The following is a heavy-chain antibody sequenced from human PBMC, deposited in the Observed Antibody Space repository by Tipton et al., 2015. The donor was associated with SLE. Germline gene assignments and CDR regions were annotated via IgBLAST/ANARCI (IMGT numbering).Heavy chain of an antibody. J-gene: IGHJ4*02. CDR2: IRYDGSNK. CDR1: GFTFSSYG. CDR3: ASPVEMTKPG. Sequence: SLRLSCAASGFTFSSYGMHWVRQAPGKGLEWVAFIRYDGSNKYYADSVKGRFTISRDNSKNTLYLQMNSLRAEETAVYYCASPVEMTKPGWGQGTLVTVSS. V-gene: IGHV3-30*02. D-gene: IGHD5-24*01.